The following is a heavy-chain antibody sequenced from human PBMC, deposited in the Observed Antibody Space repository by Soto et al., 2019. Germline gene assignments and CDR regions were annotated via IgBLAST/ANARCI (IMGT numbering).Heavy chain of an antibody. CDR1: GFTFDDYA. D-gene: IGHD5-12*01. V-gene: IGHV3-9*01. CDR2: ISWNSGSI. J-gene: IGHJ4*02. Sequence: GGSLRLSCAASGFTFDDYAMHWVRQVPGKGLEWVSGISWNSGSIGYADSVKGRFTISRDNAKNTLYLQMNSLRAEDTAFYYCARDHDEDFGYDLDYFDYWGQGTLVTVSS. CDR3: ARDHDEDFGYDLDYFDY.